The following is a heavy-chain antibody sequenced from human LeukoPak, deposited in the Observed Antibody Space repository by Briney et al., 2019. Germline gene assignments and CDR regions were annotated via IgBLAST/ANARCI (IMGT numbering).Heavy chain of an antibody. CDR1: GDSFSSHY. Sequence: ESMSLACAVSGDSFSSHYWSWVRQSPGTGLEWIGYISHIGRTNYTPSLKSRVTISIDTSKNQFSLKLRSVTAADAAVYYCARDLVTVTKGFDIWGQGTMVSVSS. D-gene: IGHD4-17*01. V-gene: IGHV4-59*11. CDR3: ARDLVTVTKGFDI. CDR2: ISHIGRT. J-gene: IGHJ3*02.